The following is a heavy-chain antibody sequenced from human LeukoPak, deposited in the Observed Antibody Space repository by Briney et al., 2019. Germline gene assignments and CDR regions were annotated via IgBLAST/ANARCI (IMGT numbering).Heavy chain of an antibody. V-gene: IGHV3-73*01. Sequence: GGSLRLSCAASGFTFSGSAMHWVRQASGKGLEWVGRIRSKANSYATAYAASVKGRFTISRDDSKNTAYLQMNSLKTEDTAVYYCARDRYSRAFDIWGQGTMVTVSS. CDR1: GFTFSGSA. J-gene: IGHJ3*02. D-gene: IGHD5-12*01. CDR2: IRSKANSYAT. CDR3: ARDRYSRAFDI.